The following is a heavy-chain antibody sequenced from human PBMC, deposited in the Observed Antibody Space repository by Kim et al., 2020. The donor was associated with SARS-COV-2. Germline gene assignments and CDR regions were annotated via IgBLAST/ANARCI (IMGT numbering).Heavy chain of an antibody. CDR1: GYTFTSYG. V-gene: IGHV1-18*01. D-gene: IGHD3-10*01. Sequence: ASVKVSCKPSGYTFTSYGISWVRQARGQGIERMGWISAYNGNTNYAQKLHGRVTMTTDTSTSTASMELWSLRPDDTAVYYCARSDYYGSGCYYMYYYYGRDVWGQGTTVTVSS. CDR3: ARSDYYGSGCYYMYYYYGRDV. J-gene: IGHJ6*02. CDR2: ISAYNGNT.